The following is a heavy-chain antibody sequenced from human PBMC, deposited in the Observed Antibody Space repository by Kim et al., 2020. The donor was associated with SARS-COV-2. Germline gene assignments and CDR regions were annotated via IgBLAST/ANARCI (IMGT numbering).Heavy chain of an antibody. J-gene: IGHJ4*02. Sequence: GGSLRLSCAASGFTFSSYWMSWVRQAPVKGLEWVANIKQDGSEKYYVDSVKGRFTISRDNAKNSLYLQMNSLRAEDTAVYYCARDRYSSSWFFDYWGQGTLVTVSS. V-gene: IGHV3-7*03. CDR2: IKQDGSEK. CDR3: ARDRYSSSWFFDY. CDR1: GFTFSSYW. D-gene: IGHD6-13*01.